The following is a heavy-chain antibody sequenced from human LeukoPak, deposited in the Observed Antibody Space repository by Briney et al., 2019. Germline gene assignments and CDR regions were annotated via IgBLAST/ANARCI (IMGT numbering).Heavy chain of an antibody. CDR2: INPNSGGT. D-gene: IGHD5-18*01. V-gene: IGHV1-2*02. CDR3: ARESVDTAMAGGNWFDP. J-gene: IGHJ5*02. Sequence: GASVMVSCKASGYTFTGSYMHWVRQAPGQELEWMGWINPNSGGTNYAQKFQGRVTMTRDTSISTAYMELSRLRSDDTAVYYCARESVDTAMAGGNWFDPWGQGTLATVSS. CDR1: GYTFTGSY.